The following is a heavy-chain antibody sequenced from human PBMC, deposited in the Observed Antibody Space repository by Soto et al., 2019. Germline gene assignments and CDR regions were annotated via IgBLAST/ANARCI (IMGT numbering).Heavy chain of an antibody. D-gene: IGHD5-18*01. CDR1: GGSISSYC. CDR2: IYYSGST. Sequence: SETLSLTCTVSGGSISSYCWSWIRQPPGKGLEWIGYIYYSGSTNYNPSLKSRVTISVDTSKNQFSLKLSSVTAADTAVYYCARDNGYSYGYTLDHWGQGTLLTVSS. V-gene: IGHV4-59*01. CDR3: ARDNGYSYGYTLDH. J-gene: IGHJ4*02.